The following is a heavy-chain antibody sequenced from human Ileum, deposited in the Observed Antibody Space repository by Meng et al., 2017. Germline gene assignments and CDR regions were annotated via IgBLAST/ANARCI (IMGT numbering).Heavy chain of an antibody. CDR1: SGSISSNTY. V-gene: IGHV4-4*02. J-gene: IGHJ4*02. D-gene: IGHD4-23*01. CDR2: ISHSGSA. Sequence: QVQRHGSGPGLVRPSGTLSLTCAVSSGSISSNTYWSWVRQPPGKGLEWIGQISHSGSAYYNPSLKSRVTMSVDKSKSQFSLMLTSVTAADTAIYYCARHGGYSQDFWGQGTLVTVSS. CDR3: ARHGGYSQDF.